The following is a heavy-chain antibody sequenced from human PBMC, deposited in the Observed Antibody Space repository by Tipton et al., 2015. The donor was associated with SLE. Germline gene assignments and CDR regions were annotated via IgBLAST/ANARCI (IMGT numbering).Heavy chain of an antibody. CDR3: ARGDMTEWYFDL. CDR1: GGSISSGGYY. V-gene: IGHV4-39*01. J-gene: IGHJ2*01. CDR2: IYYSGST. D-gene: IGHD2-21*02. Sequence: TLSLTCTVSGGSISSGGYYWSWFRQHPGKGLEWSGYIYYSGSTYYNPSLKSRVTISVDTTKNQFSLKLSSVTAADTAVYYCARGDMTEWYFDLWGRGTLVTVSS.